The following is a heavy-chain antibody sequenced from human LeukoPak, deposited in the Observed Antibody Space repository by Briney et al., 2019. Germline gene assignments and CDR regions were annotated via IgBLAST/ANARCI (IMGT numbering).Heavy chain of an antibody. CDR1: GFTFSSYS. V-gene: IGHV3-21*01. CDR2: ISSSSSYI. D-gene: IGHD5-12*01. Sequence: GGSLRLSCAASGFTFSSYSMNWVRQAPGKGLEWVSSISSSSSYIYYADSVKGRFTISRDNAKNSLYPQMNSLRAEDTAVYYCARDRYSGYDLFDYWGQGTLVTVSS. CDR3: ARDRYSGYDLFDY. J-gene: IGHJ4*02.